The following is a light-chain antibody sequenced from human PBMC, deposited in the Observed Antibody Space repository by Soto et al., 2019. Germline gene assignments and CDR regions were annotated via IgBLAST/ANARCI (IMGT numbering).Light chain of an antibody. CDR3: QQRSNWPLT. CDR2: DAS. J-gene: IGKJ4*01. Sequence: EIVLTQSPATLSLSPGERATLSCRASQSVSSYLAWYQQKPGQAPRLLIYDASSRATGIPARFSGSGSGTDFILTISSLEPEDFAVYYCQQRSNWPLTFGGGTKVEIK. V-gene: IGKV3-11*01. CDR1: QSVSSY.